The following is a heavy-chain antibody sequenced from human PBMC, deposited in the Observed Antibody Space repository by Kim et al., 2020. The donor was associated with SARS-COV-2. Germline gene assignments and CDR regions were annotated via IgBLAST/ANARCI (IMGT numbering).Heavy chain of an antibody. V-gene: IGHV4-39*02. CDR3: ARELLWFGELPEGDAFDI. CDR2: IYYSGST. CDR1: GGSISSSSYY. D-gene: IGHD3-10*01. J-gene: IGHJ3*02. Sequence: SETLSLTCTVSGGSISSSSYYWGWIRQPPGKGLEWIGSIYYSGSTYYNPSLKSRVTISVDTSKNQFSLKLSSVTAADTAVYYCARELLWFGELPEGDAFDICGQGTMVTVSS.